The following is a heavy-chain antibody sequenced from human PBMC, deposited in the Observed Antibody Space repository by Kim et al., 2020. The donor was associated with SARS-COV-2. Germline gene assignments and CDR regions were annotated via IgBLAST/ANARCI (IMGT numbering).Heavy chain of an antibody. CDR3: AIQVVRGPTSWFDP. CDR2: ISFDGSNK. CDR1: GFTFSSYA. Sequence: GGSLRLSCAASGFTFSSYAMLWVRQAPGKGLEWVAVISFDGSNKYYGDSVKGRFTVSRDNSKNTLYLQMNSLRAEDTAVYYCAIQVVRGPTSWFDPWGQGPLVT. J-gene: IGHJ5*02. D-gene: IGHD3-10*01. V-gene: IGHV3-30*14.